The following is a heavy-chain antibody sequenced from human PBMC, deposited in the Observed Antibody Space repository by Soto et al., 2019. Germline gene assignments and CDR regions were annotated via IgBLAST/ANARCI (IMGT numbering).Heavy chain of an antibody. D-gene: IGHD2-21*01. CDR1: GFTFSMYA. V-gene: IGHV3-23*01. Sequence: PGGSLRLSCAASGFTFSMYAMSWVRQAPGKGLEWVSAISGSGVSTYYADSVKGRFTISRDNSKNTLYLQMNSLRAEDTAVYYCAKSSCAYCGGASGFSHDGGQGTLVTVSS. CDR2: ISGSGVST. J-gene: IGHJ4*02. CDR3: AKSSCAYCGGASGFSHD.